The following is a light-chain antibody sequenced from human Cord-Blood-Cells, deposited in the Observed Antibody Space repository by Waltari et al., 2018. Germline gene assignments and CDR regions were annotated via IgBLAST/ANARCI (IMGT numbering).Light chain of an antibody. V-gene: IGLV4-69*01. Sequence: QLVLTHSPSASASLGASVKLTCTLSSGHRSYAIAWHQQQPEQGPRYMMKLNSDGSHSQGAGIPDRFSGSRSWDERYLTISSLQSEDEADYYCQTWGTGIRVFGGGTKLTVL. CDR2: LNSDGSH. CDR3: QTWGTGIRV. J-gene: IGLJ3*02. CDR1: SGHRSYA.